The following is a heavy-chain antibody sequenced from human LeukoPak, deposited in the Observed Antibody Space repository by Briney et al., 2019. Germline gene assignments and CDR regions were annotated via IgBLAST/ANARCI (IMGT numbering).Heavy chain of an antibody. CDR3: AKVGNYYDSSGYSPNAFDI. D-gene: IGHD3-22*01. V-gene: IGHV3-30*02. CDR2: IQYDGSKK. CDR1: GFTFSSNG. J-gene: IGHJ3*02. Sequence: GGSLRLSCVASGFTFSSNGMHWVRQAPGKGLEWVTFIQYDGSKKYYADSVKGRFTISRDNSKNTLYLQMNSLRAEDTAVYYCAKVGNYYDSSGYSPNAFDIWGQGTMVTVSS.